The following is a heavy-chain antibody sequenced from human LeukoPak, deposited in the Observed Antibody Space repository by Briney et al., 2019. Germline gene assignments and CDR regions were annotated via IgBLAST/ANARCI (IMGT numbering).Heavy chain of an antibody. CDR2: ISAYNGNT. J-gene: IGHJ4*02. D-gene: IGHD3-10*01. CDR3: AKALRSGSYSHFDY. CDR1: GYTFTSYG. Sequence: GASVKVSCKASGYTFTSYGISWVRQAPGQGLEWMGWISAYNGNTNYAQKLRGRATMTTDTSTSTAYMELRSLRSDDAAVYYCAKALRSGSYSHFDYWGQGTLVTVSS. V-gene: IGHV1-18*01.